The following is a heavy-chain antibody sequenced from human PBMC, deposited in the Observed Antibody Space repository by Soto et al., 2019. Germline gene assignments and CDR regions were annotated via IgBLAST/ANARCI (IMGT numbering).Heavy chain of an antibody. CDR1: GGSISSSSYY. J-gene: IGHJ6*02. D-gene: IGHD3-22*01. CDR3: ARRLYYDSSGFEGGGMDV. V-gene: IGHV4-39*01. CDR2: IYYSGNT. Sequence: SETLSLTCTVSGGSISSSSYYWGWIRQPPGKGLEWIGSIYYSGNTYYNPSLKSRVTISVDTAKNQFSLKLSSVTAADTAVYYCARRLYYDSSGFEGGGMDVWGQGTTVTV.